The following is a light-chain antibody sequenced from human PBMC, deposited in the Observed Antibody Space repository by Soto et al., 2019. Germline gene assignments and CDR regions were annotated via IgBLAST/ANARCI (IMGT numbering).Light chain of an antibody. CDR2: DVS. V-gene: IGLV2-14*03. J-gene: IGLJ1*01. CDR3: SSYTSSSTSCV. CDR1: SSDVGGYNY. Sequence: QSVLTQPASVSGSPGQSITISCIGTSSDVGGYNYVSWYQQHPGKAPKLMIYDVSNRPSGVSNRFSGSKSGNTASLTISGLQAEDEADYYCSSYTSSSTSCVFGTGTKLTVL.